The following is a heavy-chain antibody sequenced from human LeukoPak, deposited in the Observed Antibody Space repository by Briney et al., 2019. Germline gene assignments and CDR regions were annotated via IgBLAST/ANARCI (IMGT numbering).Heavy chain of an antibody. CDR1: GFTVSSNY. V-gene: IGHV3-53*01. J-gene: IGHJ3*02. D-gene: IGHD4-17*01. CDR3: AKDRMVTTGLGALDI. Sequence: PGGSLRLSCAASGFTVSSNYMSWVRQAPGKGLEWVSVIYSGGSTYYADSVKGRFTISRDNAKNTLYLQMNSLRGEDTAVYYCAKDRMVTTGLGALDIWGPGTMVAVSS. CDR2: IYSGGST.